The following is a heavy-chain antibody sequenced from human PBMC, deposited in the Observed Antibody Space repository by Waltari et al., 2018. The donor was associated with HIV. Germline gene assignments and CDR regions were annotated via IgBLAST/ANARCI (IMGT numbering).Heavy chain of an antibody. J-gene: IGHJ4*02. Sequence: EVQLVESGGGLVQPGGSLSLSCAAPGFNFSRYWTSWVREGPGKGLEGVANIKEDGSEKYYVDSVNGRFTISRDNAENSLYLQMNSLRAEDTAVYYCARGGFYGSGSKVNWGQGTLVTVSS. CDR2: IKEDGSEK. D-gene: IGHD3-10*01. V-gene: IGHV3-7*04. CDR3: ARGGFYGSGSKVN. CDR1: GFNFSRYW.